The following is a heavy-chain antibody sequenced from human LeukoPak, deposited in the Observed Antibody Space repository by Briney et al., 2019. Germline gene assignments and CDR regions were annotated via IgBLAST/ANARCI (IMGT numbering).Heavy chain of an antibody. CDR3: ARSLGEYYFDY. CDR2: VNTGNGYT. CDR1: GYTFASYA. Sequence: ASVKVSCKASGYTFASYAMHWVRQAPGQRLEWMGWVNTGNGYTEYSQKFQGRVTITRDTSASTAYMELSGLRSEDTAVYYCARSLGEYYFDYWGQGTLVTVSS. J-gene: IGHJ4*02. V-gene: IGHV1-3*04.